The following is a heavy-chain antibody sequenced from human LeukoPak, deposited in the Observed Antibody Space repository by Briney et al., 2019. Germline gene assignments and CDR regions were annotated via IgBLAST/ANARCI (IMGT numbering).Heavy chain of an antibody. CDR1: GFTFSNHW. Sequence: GGSLRLSCAASGFTFSNHWMHWVRQAPGKGLVWVSRIGGDGSSTRYADSVKGRFTISRDNAKNTLFLQMNSLRAEDTAVYYCARDNNWNYPDYWGQGTLVTVSS. CDR2: IGGDGSST. D-gene: IGHD1-7*01. V-gene: IGHV3-74*01. CDR3: ARDNNWNYPDY. J-gene: IGHJ4*02.